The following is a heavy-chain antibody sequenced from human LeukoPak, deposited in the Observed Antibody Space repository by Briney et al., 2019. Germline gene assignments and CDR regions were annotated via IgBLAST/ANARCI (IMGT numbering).Heavy chain of an antibody. J-gene: IGHJ3*02. V-gene: IGHV3-48*01. D-gene: IGHD2-15*01. CDR3: ARDVVSNAFDI. CDR1: GFTFSSYS. Sequence: GGSLRLSCAASGFTFSSYSMNWVRQAPGKGLEWVSYISSSSTIYYADSVKGRFTISRDNAKNSLYLQMNSLRAEDTAVYYCARDVVSNAFDIWGRGTMVTVSS. CDR2: ISSSSTI.